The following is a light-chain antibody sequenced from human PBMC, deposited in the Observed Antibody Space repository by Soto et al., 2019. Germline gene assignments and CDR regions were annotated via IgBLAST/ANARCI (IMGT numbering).Light chain of an antibody. J-gene: IGLJ3*02. V-gene: IGLV2-14*01. CDR3: SSYTTASTLV. Sequence: QSVLTQPASVPGSPGQSITIVCTGTNRDVGSYNLVSWSQQRPGEGPKLIISEVRNRPSGISYPFTGSTSGNTASQTISGLQAEDEADYYCSSYTTASTLVFGGGTKVAVL. CDR2: EVR. CDR1: NRDVGSYNL.